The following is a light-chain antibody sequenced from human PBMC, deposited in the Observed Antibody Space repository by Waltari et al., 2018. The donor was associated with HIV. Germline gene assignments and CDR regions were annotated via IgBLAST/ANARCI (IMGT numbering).Light chain of an antibody. Sequence: EIVLTQSPGTLSLSPGERATLSCRASQSISSSYLAWYQQKPGQAPRLLLYGASSRATGIPDTFSGSGSGTDFTLTISRLEPEDFAVYYCQQRSNWPPITFGQGTRLEIK. CDR2: GAS. CDR1: QSISSSY. J-gene: IGKJ5*01. CDR3: QQRSNWPPIT. V-gene: IGKV3D-20*02.